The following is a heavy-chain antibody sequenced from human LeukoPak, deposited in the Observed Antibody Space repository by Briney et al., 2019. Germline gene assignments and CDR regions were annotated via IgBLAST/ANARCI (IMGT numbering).Heavy chain of an antibody. CDR2: IYTSGST. J-gene: IGHJ4*02. CDR3: ARGSSFDY. V-gene: IGHV4-4*07. CDR1: GGSIISYY. D-gene: IGHD2-2*01. Sequence: SEPLSLTCTVSGGSIISYYWIWIRQPAGKGLEWIGRIYTSGSTNYNPSLTSRLTMSVDTSKNQFSLKLSSVTAAETAGYYCARGSSFDYWGQGTLVTVSS.